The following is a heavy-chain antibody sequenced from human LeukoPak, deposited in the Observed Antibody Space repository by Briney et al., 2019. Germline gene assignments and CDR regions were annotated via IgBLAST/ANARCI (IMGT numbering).Heavy chain of an antibody. J-gene: IGHJ4*02. CDR2: INQDGSEK. CDR1: GFTFSNYW. Sequence: GGSLRLSCVASGFTFSNYWMTWFRQTPGKGLEWVGNINQDGSEKYYLDSVRGRFTISRDNAKNSLYLQMNSLRAEDTAVYYCAGFDYYGSESYYNHFDSWGQGTLVTVSS. D-gene: IGHD3-10*01. V-gene: IGHV3-7*01. CDR3: AGFDYYGSESYYNHFDS.